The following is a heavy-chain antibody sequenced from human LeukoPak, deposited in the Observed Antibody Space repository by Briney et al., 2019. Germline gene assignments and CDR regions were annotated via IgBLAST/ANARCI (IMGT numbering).Heavy chain of an antibody. D-gene: IGHD6-13*01. CDR1: GFTFSSYA. CDR2: ISSNGGST. V-gene: IGHV3-64D*06. J-gene: IGHJ4*02. CDR3: VPRIPYSSSWSTFDY. Sequence: GGPLRLSCSASGFTFSSYAMHWVRQAPGKGLEYVSAISSNGGSTYYADSVKGRFTISRDNSKNTLYLQMSSLRAEDTAVYYCVPRIPYSSSWSTFDYWGQGTLVTVSS.